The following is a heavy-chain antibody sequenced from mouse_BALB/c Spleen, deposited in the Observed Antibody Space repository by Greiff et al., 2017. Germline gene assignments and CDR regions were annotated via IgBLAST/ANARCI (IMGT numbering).Heavy chain of an antibody. CDR3: ARWYYCMDY. D-gene: IGHD1-1*01. CDR2: INSNGGST. J-gene: IGHJ4*01. CDR1: GFTFSSYG. V-gene: IGHV5-6-3*01. Sequence: EVMLVESGGGLVQPGGSLKLSCAASGFTFSSYGMSWVRQTPDKRLELVATINSNGGSTYYPDSVKGRFTISRDNAKNTLYLQMSSLKSEDTAMYYCARWYYCMDYWGQGTSVTVSS.